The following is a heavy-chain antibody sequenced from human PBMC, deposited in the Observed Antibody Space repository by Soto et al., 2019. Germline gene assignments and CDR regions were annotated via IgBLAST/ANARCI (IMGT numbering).Heavy chain of an antibody. CDR3: ARVWGGAFDI. V-gene: IGHV4-59*01. Sequence: QVQLQESGPGLVKPSETLSLTCTVSGGSISSYYWSWIRQPPGKGLDWIGYIYYSGSTNYNPSLTSRVTISVDTSKNQFSLKLSSVTAADTAVYYCARVWGGAFDIWGQGTMVTVSS. J-gene: IGHJ3*02. CDR1: GGSISSYY. D-gene: IGHD3-10*01. CDR2: IYYSGST.